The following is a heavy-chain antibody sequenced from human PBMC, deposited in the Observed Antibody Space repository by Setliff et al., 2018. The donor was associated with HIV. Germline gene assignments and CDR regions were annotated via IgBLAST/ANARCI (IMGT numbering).Heavy chain of an antibody. V-gene: IGHV4-39*01. J-gene: IGHJ6*03. Sequence: SETLSLTCTVSGGSISTSRYYWGWIRQPPGKGLEWIWSINYRGNTYYNPSLKSRAAITVDTSKNQISLKLSSVTAADTAVYYCASLDGSESPYIYYSYMDVWGKGTAVTVSS. CDR2: INYRGNT. CDR1: GGSISTSRYY. D-gene: IGHD3-10*01. CDR3: ASLDGSESPYIYYSYMDV.